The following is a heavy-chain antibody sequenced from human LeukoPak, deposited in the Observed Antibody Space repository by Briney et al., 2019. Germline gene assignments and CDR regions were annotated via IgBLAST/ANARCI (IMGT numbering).Heavy chain of an antibody. CDR2: IYSGGST. CDR3: ARSMYYYGSGSEGHWFDP. V-gene: IGHV3-53*01. J-gene: IGHJ5*02. CDR1: GFTVSSNY. Sequence: SGGSLRLSCAASGFTVSSNYMSWVRQAPGRGLEWVSVIYSGGSTYYADSVKGRFTISRDNAKNSLYLQMNSLRAEDTAVYYCARSMYYYGSGSEGHWFDPWGQGTLVTVSS. D-gene: IGHD3-10*01.